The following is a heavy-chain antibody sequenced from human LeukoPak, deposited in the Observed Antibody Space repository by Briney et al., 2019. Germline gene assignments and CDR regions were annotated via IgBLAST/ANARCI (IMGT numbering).Heavy chain of an antibody. Sequence: GGSQRLSCAASGFTFSSYGMHWVRQAPGKGLEWVAVISYDGSNKYYADSVKGRFTISRDNSKNTLYLQMNSLRAEDRALYYCARDRYCSGGGCLDYYYGMDVWGQGTTVTVSS. CDR2: ISYDGSNK. V-gene: IGHV3-30*03. CDR3: ARDRYCSGGGCLDYYYGMDV. D-gene: IGHD2-15*01. CDR1: GFTFSSYG. J-gene: IGHJ6*02.